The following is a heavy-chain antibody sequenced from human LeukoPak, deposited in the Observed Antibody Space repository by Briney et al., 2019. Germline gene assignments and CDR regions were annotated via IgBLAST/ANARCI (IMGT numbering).Heavy chain of an antibody. V-gene: IGHV3-30-3*01. CDR3: ARDRVVRGVIAPLDY. D-gene: IGHD3-10*01. Sequence: PGRSLRLSCAASGFTFSSYAMHWVRQAPGKGLEWVAVISYDGSNKYYADSVKGRFTISRDNSKNTLYLQMNSLRAEDTAVYHCARDRVVRGVIAPLDYWGQGTLVTVSS. CDR2: ISYDGSNK. J-gene: IGHJ4*02. CDR1: GFTFSSYA.